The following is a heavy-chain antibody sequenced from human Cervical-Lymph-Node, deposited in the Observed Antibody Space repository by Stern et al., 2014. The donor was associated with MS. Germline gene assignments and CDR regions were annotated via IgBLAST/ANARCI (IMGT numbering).Heavy chain of an antibody. CDR1: GFTFNNYP. D-gene: IGHD2-8*01. V-gene: IGHV3-23*01. CDR3: VKDVHVWRLGDAFDV. CDR2: IDSSDGRT. Sequence: EVQLLESGGGLVQPGESLRLACAASGFTFNNYPMSWVRQAPGKGLEGVSTIDSSDGRTFYTDSVKGRFTISRDNSKNTLYLQMNSLRAEDTAIFYCVKDVHVWRLGDAFDVWGHGTMVTVSS. J-gene: IGHJ3*01.